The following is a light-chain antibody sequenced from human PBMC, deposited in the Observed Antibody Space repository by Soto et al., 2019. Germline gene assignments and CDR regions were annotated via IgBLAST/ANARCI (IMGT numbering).Light chain of an antibody. CDR3: QAWGTPWV. J-gene: IGLJ3*02. CDR1: SGYSSYA. V-gene: IGLV4-69*01. Sequence: QPVLTQSPSASASLGASVKLTCTLSSGYSSYAIAWHQQQPEKGPRYLMKLHSDGSHSKGDGIPDRFSGSSSGAERYLTISSLQSEDEADYYCQAWGTPWVFGGGTKLTVL. CDR2: LHSDGSH.